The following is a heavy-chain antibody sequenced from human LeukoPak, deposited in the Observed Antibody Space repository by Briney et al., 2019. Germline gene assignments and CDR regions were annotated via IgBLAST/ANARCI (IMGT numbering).Heavy chain of an antibody. J-gene: IGHJ4*02. CDR2: IKQDGSEK. D-gene: IGHD6-13*01. V-gene: IGHV3-7*01. Sequence: GGSLRLSCAASGFTFSSYWMSWVRQAPGKGLEWVANIKQDGSEKYYVDSVKGRFTISRDNANNSLYLQMNSLRAEDTAVYYCARSLYPSGSFFDYWGQGTLVTVSS. CDR1: GFTFSSYW. CDR3: ARSLYPSGSFFDY.